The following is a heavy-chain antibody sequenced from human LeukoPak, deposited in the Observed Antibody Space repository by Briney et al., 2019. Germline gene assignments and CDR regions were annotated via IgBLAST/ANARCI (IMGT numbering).Heavy chain of an antibody. V-gene: IGHV5-51*01. CDR3: ARLGNVDTAMVNWFDP. CDR1: GSSFTSYW. D-gene: IGHD5-18*01. J-gene: IGHJ5*02. Sequence: GESLKISCKGSGSSFTSYWIGWVRQMPGKGLEWMGIIYPGDSDTRYSPSFQGQVTISADKSISTAYLQWSSLKASDTAMYYCARLGNVDTAMVNWFDPWGQGTLVTVSS. CDR2: IYPGDSDT.